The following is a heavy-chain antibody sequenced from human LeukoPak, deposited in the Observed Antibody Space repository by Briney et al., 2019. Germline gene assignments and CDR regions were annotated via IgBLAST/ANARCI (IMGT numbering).Heavy chain of an antibody. Sequence: GRSLRLSCAASGFTFSSYGMHWVRQAPGKGLEWVGFIRSKAYGGITEYAASVKGRFTISRDDSKSIAYLQMNSLKTEDTAVYYCTSIPLGGGSGMKKGFDPWGQGTLVTVSS. D-gene: IGHD3-10*01. V-gene: IGHV3-49*04. CDR2: IRSKAYGGIT. CDR3: TSIPLGGGSGMKKGFDP. CDR1: GFTFSSYG. J-gene: IGHJ5*02.